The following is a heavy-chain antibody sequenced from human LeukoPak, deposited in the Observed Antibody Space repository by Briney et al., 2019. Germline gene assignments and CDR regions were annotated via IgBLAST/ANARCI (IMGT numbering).Heavy chain of an antibody. CDR3: SSQPAVIDLDF. D-gene: IGHD2/OR15-2a*01. CDR1: GFSFSSYW. Sequence: VGSLRLSCAASGFSFSSYWMTWVRQVPGKGLEWVANIKPDGSGKHYVDSVKGRFTISRDNAKSSLYLQMDSLRVEDTAVYYCSSQPAVIDLDFWGQGALVTVSS. CDR2: IKPDGSGK. J-gene: IGHJ4*02. V-gene: IGHV3-7*01.